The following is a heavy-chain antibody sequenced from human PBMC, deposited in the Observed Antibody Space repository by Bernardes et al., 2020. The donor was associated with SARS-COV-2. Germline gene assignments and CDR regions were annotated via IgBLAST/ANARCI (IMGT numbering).Heavy chain of an antibody. CDR2: INPNGGAT. V-gene: IGHV1-2*02. Sequence: ASVKVSCKASGYTFTGHFLHWVRQVPGQGLEWMGWINPNGGATKYAQNFQGSVTVTRDTSISTAYMELRSLRSGDTAVYFCTRGQHYYDRSGYSYYNYGMDVWGQGTTVIVS. CDR1: GYTFTGHF. CDR3: TRGQHYYDRSGYSYYNYGMDV. J-gene: IGHJ6*02. D-gene: IGHD3-22*01.